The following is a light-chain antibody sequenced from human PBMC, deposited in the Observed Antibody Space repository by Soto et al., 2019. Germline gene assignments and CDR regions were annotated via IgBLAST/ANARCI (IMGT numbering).Light chain of an antibody. Sequence: DIQMTQSPSTLSASVGDRVTITCRASQSISSWWAWYQQKPGKAPKLLIYDASSLESGVPSRFSGSVSGTEFTLTISSLQPDDFATYYCQQYNSSPRTFGGGTKVEIK. CDR1: QSISSW. CDR2: DAS. J-gene: IGKJ4*01. V-gene: IGKV1-5*01. CDR3: QQYNSSPRT.